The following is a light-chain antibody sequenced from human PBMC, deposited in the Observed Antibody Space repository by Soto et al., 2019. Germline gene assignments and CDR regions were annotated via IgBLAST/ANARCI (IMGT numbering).Light chain of an antibody. CDR2: GAS. CDR3: HQYNSWPPGT. J-gene: IGKJ2*01. Sequence: EIVMTQSPATLSVFPGERAALSCLASQSVSSHLAWHQQKPGQAPRLLIYGASTRATGIPARFSGSGSGTDFTLTINRLEPEDFALYYCHQYNSWPPGTFGQGTKVDIK. V-gene: IGKV3-15*01. CDR1: QSVSSH.